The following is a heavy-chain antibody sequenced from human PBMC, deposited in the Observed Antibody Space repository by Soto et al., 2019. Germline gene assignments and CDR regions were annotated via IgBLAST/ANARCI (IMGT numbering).Heavy chain of an antibody. CDR3: ARTRCSGGSCYHYYYYGMDV. CDR1: GGTFSSYA. CDR2: IIPIFGTA. D-gene: IGHD2-15*01. J-gene: IGHJ6*02. Sequence: ASVKVSCKASGGTFSSYAISWVRQAPGQGLEWMGGIIPIFGTANYAQKFQGRVTITADESTSTAYMELSSLRSEDTAVYYCARTRCSGGSCYHYYYYGMDVWGQGTTVTVSS. V-gene: IGHV1-69*13.